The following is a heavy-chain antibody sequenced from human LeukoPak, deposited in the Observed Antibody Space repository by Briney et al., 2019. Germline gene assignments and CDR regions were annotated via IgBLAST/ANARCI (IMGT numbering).Heavy chain of an antibody. CDR2: INHSGSA. V-gene: IGHV4-34*01. CDR1: GGSFSGYY. J-gene: IGHJ5*02. CDR3: ARRPSAWLVRGSSWFGP. Sequence: SETLSLTCAVYGGSFSGYYWSWIRQPPGKGLEWIGEINHSGSANYNPSLKSRVTISVDTSKNQFSLKLSSVTAADTAVYYCARRPSAWLVRGSSWFGPWGQGTLVTVSS. D-gene: IGHD6-19*01.